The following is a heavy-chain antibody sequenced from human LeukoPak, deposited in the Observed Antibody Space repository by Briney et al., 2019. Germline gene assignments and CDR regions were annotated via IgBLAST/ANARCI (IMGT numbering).Heavy chain of an antibody. CDR1: GYTFTSYG. CDR2: ISAYNGNT. V-gene: IGHV1-18*01. D-gene: IGHD3-22*01. CDR3: ARDGPQVVVIPVFDY. J-gene: IGHJ4*02. Sequence: ASVKVSCKASGYTFTSYGISWVRQAPGQGLEWMGWISAYNGNTNYAQKLQGRVTMTTDTSTSTAYMELRSLRSDDTAVYYCARDGPQVVVIPVFDYWGQGTLVTVSS.